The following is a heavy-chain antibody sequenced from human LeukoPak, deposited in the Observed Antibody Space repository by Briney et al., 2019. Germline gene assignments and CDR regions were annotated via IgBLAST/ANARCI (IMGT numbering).Heavy chain of an antibody. Sequence: ASVKVSCKASGGTFNNYAISWVRQAPGQGLEWMGRIIPILGTANYAQKFQGRVTITADESTSTAYMELSSLRSEDTAVYYCASGTMSSAGYYFDYWGQGTLVTVSS. CDR1: GGTFNNYA. V-gene: IGHV1-69*11. CDR2: IIPILGTA. D-gene: IGHD1-7*01. J-gene: IGHJ4*02. CDR3: ASGTMSSAGYYFDY.